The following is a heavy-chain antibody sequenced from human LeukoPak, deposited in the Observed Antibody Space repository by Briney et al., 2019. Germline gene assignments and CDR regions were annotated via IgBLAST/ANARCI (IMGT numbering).Heavy chain of an antibody. CDR1: GFTFSSYE. J-gene: IGHJ3*02. Sequence: GGSLRLSCAASGFTFSSYEMNWVRQAPGKGLEWVSYISSSGSTIYYADSVKGRFTISRDNAKNSLYLQMNSLRAEDTAVYYCARGYGDYVLSAFDIWGQGTMVTVSS. V-gene: IGHV3-48*03. CDR2: ISSSGSTI. CDR3: ARGYGDYVLSAFDI. D-gene: IGHD4-17*01.